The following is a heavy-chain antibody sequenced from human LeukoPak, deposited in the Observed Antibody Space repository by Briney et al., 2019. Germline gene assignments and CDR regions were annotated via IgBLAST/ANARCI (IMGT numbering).Heavy chain of an antibody. CDR1: GYTFTSYG. CDR2: ISAYNGNT. J-gene: IGHJ4*02. V-gene: IGHV1-18*01. D-gene: IGHD6-13*01. Sequence: GASVKVSCKASGYTFTSYGISWVRQAPGQGLEWMGWISAYNGNTNYAQKLQGRVTITTDESTSTAYMELSSLRSEDTAVYYCARSKIYSSRPFDYWGQGTLVTVSS. CDR3: ARSKIYSSRPFDY.